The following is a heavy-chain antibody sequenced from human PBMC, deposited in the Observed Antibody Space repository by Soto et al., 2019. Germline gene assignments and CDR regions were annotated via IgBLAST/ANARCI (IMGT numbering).Heavy chain of an antibody. CDR2: ISSSSSTI. V-gene: IGHV3-48*01. CDR1: GLTFSSYS. CDR3: GRVFELWLVSSSSGMDV. D-gene: IGHD5-18*01. J-gene: IGHJ6*02. Sequence: GGSLRLSCAASGLTFSSYSMNWVRQAPGKGLEWVSYISSSSSTIYYADSVKGRFTISRDNAKNSLYLQMNSLGAEDTAVYYCGRVFELWLVSSSSGMDVWGQGTTLPVSS.